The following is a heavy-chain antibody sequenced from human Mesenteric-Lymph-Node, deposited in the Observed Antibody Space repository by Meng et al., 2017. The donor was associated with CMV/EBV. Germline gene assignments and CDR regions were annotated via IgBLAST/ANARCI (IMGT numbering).Heavy chain of an antibody. Sequence: SGYTFTSYARHWVGQAPGQRLEWMGWINAGNGNTKYSQKFQGRVTITRDTSASTAYMELSSLRSEDTAVYYCARAYGSGSYYNWFDPWGQGTLVTVSS. CDR3: ARAYGSGSYYNWFDP. CDR1: GYTFTSYA. CDR2: INAGNGNT. J-gene: IGHJ5*02. D-gene: IGHD3-10*01. V-gene: IGHV1-3*01.